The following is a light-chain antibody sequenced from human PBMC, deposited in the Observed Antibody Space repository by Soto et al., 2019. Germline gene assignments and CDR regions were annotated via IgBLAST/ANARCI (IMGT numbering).Light chain of an antibody. CDR1: QSISSY. CDR3: QQSYSTPQDT. V-gene: IGKV1-39*01. CDR2: AAS. J-gene: IGKJ5*01. Sequence: DIQMTQSPSSLSASVGDRVTITCLASQSISSYLNWYQQKPGKAPKLLIYAASSLQSGVPSRFSGSGSGTDFTLTISSLQPEDFATYYCQQSYSTPQDTFGQGTRLEIK.